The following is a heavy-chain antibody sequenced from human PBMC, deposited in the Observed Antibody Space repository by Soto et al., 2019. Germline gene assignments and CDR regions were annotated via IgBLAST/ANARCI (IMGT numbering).Heavy chain of an antibody. Sequence: QVQLQESGPGLVRPSQTLSLTCTVSGASIISLDYYWTLIRQPPGKGLEWIGHIYHTGATYYKPSLESRVVMSVDTSNNQFSLKLSSVTAADTAVFYCARGAVVSLVRGVMGGNWFDPWGQGTMVTVSS. CDR1: GASIISLDYY. V-gene: IGHV4-30-4*01. D-gene: IGHD3-10*01. CDR2: IYHTGAT. J-gene: IGHJ5*02. CDR3: ARGAVVSLVRGVMGGNWFDP.